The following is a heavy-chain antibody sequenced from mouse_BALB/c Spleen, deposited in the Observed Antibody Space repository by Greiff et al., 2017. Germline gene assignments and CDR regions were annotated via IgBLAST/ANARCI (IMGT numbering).Heavy chain of an antibody. CDR1: GYSITSDYA. V-gene: IGHV3-2*02. J-gene: IGHJ3*01. Sequence: EVKLLESGLGLVKPSQSLSLTCTVTGYSITSDYAWNWIRQFPGNKLEWMGYISYSGSTSYNPSLKSRISITRDTSKNQFFLQLNSVTTEDTATYYCARRGDAWFAYWGQGTLVTVSA. CDR2: ISYSGST. CDR3: ARRGDAWFAY.